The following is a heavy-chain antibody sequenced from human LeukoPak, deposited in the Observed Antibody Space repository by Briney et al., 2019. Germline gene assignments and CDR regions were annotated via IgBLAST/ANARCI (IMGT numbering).Heavy chain of an antibody. CDR3: ARGGGDGYRPQFDS. D-gene: IGHD5-24*01. Sequence: PSETLSLTCTVSGGSISSYYWSWIRQPPGKGLEWIGYIYYSGSTNYNPSLKSRVTISVDTSKNQFSLKLSSVTAADTAVYYCARGGGDGYRPQFDSWGQGTLVTVSS. CDR2: IYYSGST. J-gene: IGHJ5*01. CDR1: GGSISSYY. V-gene: IGHV4-59*01.